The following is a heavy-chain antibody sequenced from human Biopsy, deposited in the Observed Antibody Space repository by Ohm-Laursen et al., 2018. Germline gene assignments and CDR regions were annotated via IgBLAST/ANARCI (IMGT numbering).Heavy chain of an antibody. Sequence: SDTLSLTCAVYGDSFTNYYWMWIRQPPGKGLEWIGELSLSGSTNYNPSLESRVTLSQETSKNHFSLNLTSVTAADTAMYYCARGVGDASPYNWGQGTQVTVSS. D-gene: IGHD2-15*01. CDR1: GDSFTNYY. V-gene: IGHV4-34*01. CDR3: ARGVGDASPYN. CDR2: LSLSGST. J-gene: IGHJ4*02.